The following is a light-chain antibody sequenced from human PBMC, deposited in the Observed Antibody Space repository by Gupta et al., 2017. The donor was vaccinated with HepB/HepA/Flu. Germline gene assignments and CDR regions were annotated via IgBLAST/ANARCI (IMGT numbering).Light chain of an antibody. Sequence: AIRMTQSPFSLSASVGDRVTITCWASQGISSYLDWYQQKPAKAPKLFIYYASSLQRGVISSCSGSGDGKDYSFTINGRQPEDFGSYYCHQEYRNHPFFTFGHGTXVDIK. J-gene: IGKJ3*01. CDR2: YAS. V-gene: IGKV1D-43*01. CDR1: QGISSY. CDR3: HQEYRNHPFFT.